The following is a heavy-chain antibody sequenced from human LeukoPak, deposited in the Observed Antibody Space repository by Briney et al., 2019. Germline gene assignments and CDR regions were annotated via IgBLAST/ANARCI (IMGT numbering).Heavy chain of an antibody. Sequence: GGSLRLSCVASGFTLSSYEMNWVRQAPGKRLEWVAFINSDGDTIYYADSVKGRLSISRDNAKKALYLQMNSLRDEDTALYFCARAEDSSGYDPLDLWGQGTLVTVSS. CDR2: INSDGDTI. V-gene: IGHV3-48*03. J-gene: IGHJ4*02. D-gene: IGHD3-22*01. CDR1: GFTLSSYE. CDR3: ARAEDSSGYDPLDL.